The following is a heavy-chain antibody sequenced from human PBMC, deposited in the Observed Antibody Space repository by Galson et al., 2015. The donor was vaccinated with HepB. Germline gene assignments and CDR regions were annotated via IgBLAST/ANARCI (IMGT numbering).Heavy chain of an antibody. CDR2: ISYDGSNK. J-gene: IGHJ6*02. CDR1: GFTFSSYA. V-gene: IGHV3-30-3*01. Sequence: SLRLSCAASGFTFSSYAMHWVRQAPGKGLEWVAVISYDGSNKYYADSVKGRFTISRDNSKNTLYLQMNSLRAEDTAVYYCARDRGGQDPPSYGMDVWGQGTTVTVSS. D-gene: IGHD3-10*01. CDR3: ARDRGGQDPPSYGMDV.